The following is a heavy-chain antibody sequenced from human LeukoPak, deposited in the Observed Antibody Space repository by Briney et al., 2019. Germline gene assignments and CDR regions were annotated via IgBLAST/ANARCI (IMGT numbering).Heavy chain of an antibody. CDR1: GGSISSGGYS. V-gene: IGHV4-30-2*01. J-gene: IGHJ4*02. D-gene: IGHD3-3*01. CDR3: ARGRITIFGVVNHFDY. Sequence: ASETLSLTCAVSGGSISSGGYSWSWIRQPPGKGLEWIGYIYHSGSTYYNPSLKSRVTISVDRSKNQFSLKLSSVTAADTAVYYCARGRITIFGVVNHFDYWGQGTLVTVSS. CDR2: IYHSGST.